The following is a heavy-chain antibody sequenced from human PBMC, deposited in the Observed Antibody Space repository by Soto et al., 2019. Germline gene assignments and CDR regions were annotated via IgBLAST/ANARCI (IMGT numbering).Heavy chain of an antibody. D-gene: IGHD6-13*01. Sequence: EVQLLESGGGLVQPGGSLRLSCAASGFTFSTYAMNWVRQAPGKGLEWVSLIVSSGSDTYYADSVKGRFTISRDNSKNTLYLQMNSLRADDTAVYYCAKAEGSSYGTEYSQHWGQGILVTVSS. CDR2: IVSSGSDT. J-gene: IGHJ1*01. CDR3: AKAEGSSYGTEYSQH. V-gene: IGHV3-23*01. CDR1: GFTFSTYA.